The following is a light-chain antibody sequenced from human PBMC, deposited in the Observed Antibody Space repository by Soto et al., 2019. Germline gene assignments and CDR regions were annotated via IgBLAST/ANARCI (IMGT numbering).Light chain of an antibody. J-gene: IGKJ1*01. CDR3: QQYYIYAT. CDR2: RSS. Sequence: DIQMTQSPSTLSASLGNRVTILCGAGRPISNYLTWYQQRPGKAPKLLIYRSSILQNGVPSRFSGSGSGTEFTLTISSLQPDDFATYYCQQYYIYATFGQGTRVEI. V-gene: IGKV1-5*03. CDR1: RPISNY.